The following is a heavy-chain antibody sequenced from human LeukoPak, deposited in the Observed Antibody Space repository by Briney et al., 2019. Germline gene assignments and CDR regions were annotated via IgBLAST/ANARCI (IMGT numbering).Heavy chain of an antibody. V-gene: IGHV3-7*01. D-gene: IGHD3-16*01. J-gene: IGHJ4*02. Sequence: GGSLRLSCAAYGFTFSSYWMNWVRQAPGKGLEWVANIKHDGSEKYYVDSVKGRFSISRDNAKKSLYLQMNSLRAEDTAVYYCARALSHCLDYWGQGTLVTVSS. CDR3: ARALSHCLDY. CDR2: IKHDGSEK. CDR1: GFTFSSYW.